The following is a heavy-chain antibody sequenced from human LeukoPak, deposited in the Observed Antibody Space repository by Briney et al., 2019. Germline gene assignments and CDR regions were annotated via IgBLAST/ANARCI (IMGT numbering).Heavy chain of an antibody. CDR3: ARSEYDILTGYSRNWFDP. V-gene: IGHV5-51*01. J-gene: IGHJ5*02. CDR2: IYPGDSDT. Sequence: GESLQISCKGSGYSFTSYWIGWVRQMPGKGLEWMGIIYPGDSDTRYSPSFQGQVTISADKSISTAYLQWSSLKASDTAMYYCARSEYDILTGYSRNWFDPWGQGTLVTVSS. CDR1: GYSFTSYW. D-gene: IGHD3-9*01.